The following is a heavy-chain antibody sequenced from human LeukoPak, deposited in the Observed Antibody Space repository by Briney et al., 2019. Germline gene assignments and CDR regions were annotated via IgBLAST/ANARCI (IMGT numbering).Heavy chain of an antibody. Sequence: SQTLSLTCTVSGGSISSGSHYWSWIRQPAGKGLEWIGRIYTSGSTNYNPSLKSRVTISVDMSKNQFSLKLSSVTAADTAVYYCARASEGYCSSTSCHVDYWGQGTLVTVSS. J-gene: IGHJ4*02. CDR1: GGSISSGSHY. D-gene: IGHD2-2*01. V-gene: IGHV4-61*02. CDR3: ARASEGYCSSTSCHVDY. CDR2: IYTSGST.